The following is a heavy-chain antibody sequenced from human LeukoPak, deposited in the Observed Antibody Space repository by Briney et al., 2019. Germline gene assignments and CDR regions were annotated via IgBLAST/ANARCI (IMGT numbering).Heavy chain of an antibody. Sequence: SVKVSCKASGFTFTSSAMQWVRQARGQRLEWIGWIVVGSGNTNYAQKFQERVTITRDMSTSTAYMELSSLRSEDTAVYYCARGEQLWYLFDYWGQGTLVTVSS. D-gene: IGHD5-18*01. CDR1: GFTFTSSA. V-gene: IGHV1-58*02. CDR2: IVVGSGNT. CDR3: ARGEQLWYLFDY. J-gene: IGHJ4*02.